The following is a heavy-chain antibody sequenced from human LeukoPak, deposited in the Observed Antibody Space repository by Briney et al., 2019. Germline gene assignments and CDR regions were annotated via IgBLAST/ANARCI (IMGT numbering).Heavy chain of an antibody. CDR3: ARQSIAAAGTPLFDY. V-gene: IGHV4-34*01. J-gene: IGHJ4*02. CDR2: INHSGST. Sequence: SETLSLTCAVYGGSFRGYYWSWIRQPPGKGLEWIGEINHSGSTNYNPSLKSRVTISVDTSKNQFSLKLSSVTAADTAVYYCARQSIAAAGTPLFDYWGQGTLVTVSS. D-gene: IGHD6-13*01. CDR1: GGSFRGYY.